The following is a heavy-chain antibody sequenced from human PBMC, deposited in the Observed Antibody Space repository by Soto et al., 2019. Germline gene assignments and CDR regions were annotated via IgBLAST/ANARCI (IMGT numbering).Heavy chain of an antibody. CDR3: VRGGKVAGAFDI. CDR2: IWDDGIKK. D-gene: IGHD3-16*01. V-gene: IGHV3-33*01. CDR1: GFIFSDYG. Sequence: QEQLVESGGDVVQPGRSLRLSCAASGFIFSDYGLHWVRQAPGKGLEWVAVIWDDGIKKYYADSVKGRFTISRDNSENMVYLQMNSLRGEDTAVYYCVRGGKVAGAFDIWGQGTTVTVFS. J-gene: IGHJ3*02.